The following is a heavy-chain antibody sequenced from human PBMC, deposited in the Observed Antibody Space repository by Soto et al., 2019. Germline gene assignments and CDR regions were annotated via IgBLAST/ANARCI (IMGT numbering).Heavy chain of an antibody. J-gene: IGHJ6*02. CDR1: GGTFSSYA. Sequence: QVQLVQSGAEVKKPGSSVKVSCKASGGTFSSYAISWVRQAPGQGLEWMGGIIPIFGTANYAQKFQGRVTITADDSPSTAYMARRSLRSEDTAVYYCARAFPAVTTTEYYSSAMDVWGQGTTVTVSS. CDR2: IIPIFGTA. V-gene: IGHV1-69*12. CDR3: ARAFPAVTTTEYYSSAMDV. D-gene: IGHD4-17*01.